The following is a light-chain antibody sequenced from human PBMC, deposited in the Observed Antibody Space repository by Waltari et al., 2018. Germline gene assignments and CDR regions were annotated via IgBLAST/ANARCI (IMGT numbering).Light chain of an antibody. J-gene: IGLJ3*02. CDR3: YSYARTITFV. Sequence: QSALTQPASVSGSPGQSITISSAGTSSDVGNSNHVSWYQQHPGRAPNLLIYEVSARPSGVSNRFSGSKSGNTASLTISGLQPEDEADYYCYSYARTITFVFGGGTKLTVL. CDR1: SSDVGNSNH. V-gene: IGLV2-23*02. CDR2: EVS.